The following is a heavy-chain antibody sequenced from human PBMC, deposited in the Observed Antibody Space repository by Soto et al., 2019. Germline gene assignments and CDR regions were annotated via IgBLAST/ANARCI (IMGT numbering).Heavy chain of an antibody. CDR2: ISAYNGNT. CDR3: ARKGVSSSWYPFRPNYGMDV. V-gene: IGHV1-18*04. CDR1: GYTFTSYG. D-gene: IGHD6-13*01. Sequence: ASVKVSCKASGYTFTSYGISWVQQAPGQGLEWMGWISAYNGNTNYAQKLQGRVTMTTDTSTSTAYMELRSLRSDDTAVYYCARKGVSSSWYPFRPNYGMDVWGQGTTVTVSS. J-gene: IGHJ6*02.